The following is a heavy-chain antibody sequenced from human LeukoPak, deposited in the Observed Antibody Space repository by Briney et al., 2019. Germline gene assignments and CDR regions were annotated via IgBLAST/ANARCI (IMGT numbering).Heavy chain of an antibody. D-gene: IGHD3-10*01. Sequence: PGGSLRLSCAASGFTFSSYAMHWVRQAPGKGLEWVAAIWDDGSNKYYADSVKGRFTISRDNTKKTLYLQMNSLGAEDTAVYYWAREPRGMYYFDYWGEGTLLTVPP. CDR3: AREPRGMYYFDY. J-gene: IGHJ4*02. CDR1: GFTFSSYA. V-gene: IGHV3-33*01. CDR2: IWDDGSNK.